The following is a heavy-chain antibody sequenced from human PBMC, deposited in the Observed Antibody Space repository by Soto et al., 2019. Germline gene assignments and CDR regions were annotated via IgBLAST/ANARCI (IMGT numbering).Heavy chain of an antibody. Sequence: EVQQVESGGGLVKPGGSLRLSCAASGFTFSSYSMNWVRQAPGKGLEWVSSISSSSSYIYYADSVKGRFTISRDNAKNSLYLQMNSLRAEDTAVYYCASSDYGDYADAFDIWGQGTMVTVSS. D-gene: IGHD4-17*01. J-gene: IGHJ3*02. CDR1: GFTFSSYS. CDR2: ISSSSSYI. CDR3: ASSDYGDYADAFDI. V-gene: IGHV3-21*01.